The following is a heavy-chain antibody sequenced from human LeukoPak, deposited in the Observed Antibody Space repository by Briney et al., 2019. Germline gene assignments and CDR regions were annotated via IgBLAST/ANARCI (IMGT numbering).Heavy chain of an antibody. CDR1: GFTFSTYA. CDR3: SKGFGQRLVNNWFDP. Sequence: GGSLRLSCAASGFTFSTYAMSWVRQAPGKGLEWVAVISYDGSNKYYAESVKGRFTISRDNSKNTLYLQMSSLRTEDTAVYFCSKGFGQRLVNNWFDPWGQGTVVTVSS. V-gene: IGHV3-30*18. J-gene: IGHJ5*02. D-gene: IGHD6-13*01. CDR2: ISYDGSNK.